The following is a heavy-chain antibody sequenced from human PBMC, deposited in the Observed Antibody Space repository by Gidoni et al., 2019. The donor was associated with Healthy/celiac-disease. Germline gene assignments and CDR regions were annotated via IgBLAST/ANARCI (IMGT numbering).Heavy chain of an antibody. CDR1: GFSPSTSGVG. Sequence: QITLKDSGPTLVNPPQTLTLTCTSPGFSPSTSGVGVGWTRQPPGKALEWLALIYWNDDKRYSPSLKSRLTITKDTSKNQVVLTMTNMDPVDTATYYCAHSPVVVIHFDYWGQGTLVTVSS. V-gene: IGHV2-5*01. CDR2: IYWNDDK. CDR3: AHSPVVVIHFDY. J-gene: IGHJ4*02. D-gene: IGHD3-22*01.